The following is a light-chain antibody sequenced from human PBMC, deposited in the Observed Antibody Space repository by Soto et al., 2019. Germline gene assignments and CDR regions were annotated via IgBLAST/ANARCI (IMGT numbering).Light chain of an antibody. CDR2: VAS. Sequence: EIVMTQSPVTLSVSPGDRATLSCRASQSVNSNLAWYQHKPGQTPKLLIYVASTRATGIPARFSGSGSGTEFTLTISSLAVEDFAVYYCQQYNVWPLTFGGGTKVEFK. J-gene: IGKJ4*01. V-gene: IGKV3-15*01. CDR3: QQYNVWPLT. CDR1: QSVNSN.